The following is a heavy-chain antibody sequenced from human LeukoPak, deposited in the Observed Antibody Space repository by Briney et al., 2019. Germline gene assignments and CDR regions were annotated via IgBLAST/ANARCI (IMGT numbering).Heavy chain of an antibody. V-gene: IGHV4-59*01. J-gene: IGHJ3*02. CDR1: GGSISSYY. CDR3: ATTYDFWSGYYSLAAFDI. D-gene: IGHD3-3*01. Sequence: SETLSLTCTVSGGSISSYYWSWIRQPPGKGLEWIGYIYYSGSTNYNPSLKSRVTISVDTSKNQFSLKLSSVTAADTAVYYCATTYDFWSGYYSLAAFDIWGQGTMVTVSS. CDR2: IYYSGST.